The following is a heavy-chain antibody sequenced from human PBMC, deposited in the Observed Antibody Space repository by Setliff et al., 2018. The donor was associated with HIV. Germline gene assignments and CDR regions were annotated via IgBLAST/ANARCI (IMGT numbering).Heavy chain of an antibody. Sequence: SETLSLTCTVSGCSISGHYWSWIRQTPGKGLEWIGSIHYSGSNVNNPSLKSRITMSLDASKNQFSLKLNSVTAADTAVYYCARLLSRGYYEGAFDIWGQGTMVTVSS. V-gene: IGHV4-59*11. CDR2: IHYSGSN. J-gene: IGHJ3*02. CDR3: ARLLSRGYYEGAFDI. D-gene: IGHD3-22*01. CDR1: GCSISGHY.